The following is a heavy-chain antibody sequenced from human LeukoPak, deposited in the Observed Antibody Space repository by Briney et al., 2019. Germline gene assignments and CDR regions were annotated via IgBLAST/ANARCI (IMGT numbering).Heavy chain of an antibody. D-gene: IGHD6-19*01. CDR2: IYNRGST. V-gene: IGHV4-4*09. CDR3: ARAVADNPVDY. CDR1: GGSIGNHY. Sequence: SETLSLTCSVSGGSIGNHYWAWIRQPPGKGLEWIGHIYNRGSTNYNPSLKSRVTISVDTSKNQFSLKLNSVTAADTAVYYCARAVADNPVDYWAQGSLVTVSS. J-gene: IGHJ4*02.